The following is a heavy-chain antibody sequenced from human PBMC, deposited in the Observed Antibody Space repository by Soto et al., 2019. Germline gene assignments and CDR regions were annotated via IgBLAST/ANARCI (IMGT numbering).Heavy chain of an antibody. CDR3: ARDDEGGSDCDLGY. V-gene: IGHV3-30-3*01. CDR2: ISSDGSNE. J-gene: IGHJ4*02. CDR1: GFTFSSHA. D-gene: IGHD1-26*01. Sequence: QVQLVESGGGVAQPGRSLRLSCADSGFTFSSHAMHWVRQAPGKGLEWVALISSDGSNEYYADSVKGRFTTSRDNSKNTIYLQMNSLTVEDTAVYYCARDDEGGSDCDLGYWGQGALVTVSS.